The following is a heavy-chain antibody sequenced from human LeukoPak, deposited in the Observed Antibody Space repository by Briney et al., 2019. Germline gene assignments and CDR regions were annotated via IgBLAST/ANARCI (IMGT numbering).Heavy chain of an antibody. CDR2: IKQDGSEK. D-gene: IGHD6-19*01. Sequence: GGSLRLSCAASGFTFSSYWMSWVRQAPGKGLEWVANIKQDGSEKYYVDSVKGRFTISRDNAKNSLYLQMNSLRAEDTAVYYCAKEYSSGWRGRFDYWGQGILVTVSS. CDR3: AKEYSSGWRGRFDY. J-gene: IGHJ4*02. V-gene: IGHV3-7*01. CDR1: GFTFSSYW.